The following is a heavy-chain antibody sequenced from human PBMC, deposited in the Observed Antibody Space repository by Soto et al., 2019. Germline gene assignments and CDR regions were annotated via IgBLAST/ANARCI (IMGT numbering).Heavy chain of an antibody. Sequence: ASVKVSCKASGYTFTSYDINWVRQATGQGLEWVGWMNPNSGNTGYAQKFQGRVTMTRNTSISTAYMELSSLRSEDTAVYYCARADYTIFGVVILPDYYYGMDVWGQGTTVTVSS. J-gene: IGHJ6*02. CDR1: GYTFTSYD. CDR3: ARADYTIFGVVILPDYYYGMDV. V-gene: IGHV1-8*01. D-gene: IGHD3-3*01. CDR2: MNPNSGNT.